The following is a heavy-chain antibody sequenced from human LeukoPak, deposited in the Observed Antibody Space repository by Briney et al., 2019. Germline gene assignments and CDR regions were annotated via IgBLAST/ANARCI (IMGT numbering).Heavy chain of an antibody. CDR2: IYHSGST. CDR3: ARGPSHGSGKPRAYFDY. CDR1: GGSISSGGYS. D-gene: IGHD3-10*01. Sequence: SETLSLTCAVSGGSISSGGYSWSWIRQPPGKGLEWIGYIYHSGSTYYNPSLKSRVTISVDRSKNQFSLKLSSVTAADTAVYYCARGPSHGSGKPRAYFDYWGQGTLVTVSS. J-gene: IGHJ4*02. V-gene: IGHV4-30-2*01.